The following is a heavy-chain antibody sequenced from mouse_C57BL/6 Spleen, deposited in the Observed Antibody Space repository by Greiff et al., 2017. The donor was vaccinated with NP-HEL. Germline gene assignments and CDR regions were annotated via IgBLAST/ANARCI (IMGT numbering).Heavy chain of an antibody. Sequence: QVQLQQSGAELARPGASVKLSCKASGYTFTSYGISWVKQRTGQGLEWIGEIYPRSGNTYYNEKFKGKATLTADKSSSTAYMELRSLTSEDSAVYFCARSAAQATNLDYFDYWGQGTTLTVSS. J-gene: IGHJ2*01. CDR1: GYTFTSYG. V-gene: IGHV1-81*01. D-gene: IGHD3-2*02. CDR3: ARSAAQATNLDYFDY. CDR2: IYPRSGNT.